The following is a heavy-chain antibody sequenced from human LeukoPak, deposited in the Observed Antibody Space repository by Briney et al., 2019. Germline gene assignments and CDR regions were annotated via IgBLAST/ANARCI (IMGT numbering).Heavy chain of an antibody. Sequence: ASVKVSCKASGYTFTSYYMHWVRQAPGQGLEWMGIINPSGGSTSYAQKFQGRVTMTRDMSTSTVYMELSSLRSEDTAVYYCGRAASRGYSGYDRDYWGQGTLVTVSS. CDR2: INPSGGST. CDR1: GYTFTSYY. D-gene: IGHD5-12*01. J-gene: IGHJ4*02. V-gene: IGHV1-46*01. CDR3: GRAASRGYSGYDRDY.